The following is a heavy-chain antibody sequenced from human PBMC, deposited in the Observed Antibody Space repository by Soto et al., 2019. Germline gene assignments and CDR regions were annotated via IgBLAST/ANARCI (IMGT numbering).Heavy chain of an antibody. CDR1: GFSLSTTGVG. V-gene: IGHV2-5*02. CDR3: VQSRCGGDCLQSYSSHSYYGLDV. Sequence: QITLKESGPTLVKPTQTLTLTCTFSGFSLSTTGVGVGWIRQPPGKALEWLALIYWDDDKRYKPSLNSRLTITKDTSNNQVVLAMTNMDPVDTATDYCVQSRCGGDCLQSYSSHSYYGLDVWGQGTTVTVSS. CDR2: IYWDDDK. D-gene: IGHD2-21*02. J-gene: IGHJ6*02.